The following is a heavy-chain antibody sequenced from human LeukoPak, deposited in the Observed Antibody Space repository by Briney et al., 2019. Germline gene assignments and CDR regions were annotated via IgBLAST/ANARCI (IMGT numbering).Heavy chain of an antibody. D-gene: IGHD3-10*01. CDR1: GGSFSGYY. Sequence: SETLSLTCAVYGGSFSGYYWSWIRQPPGKGLEWIGEINHSGSTNYNPSLKSRVTISVDTSKNQFSLKLSSVTAADTAVYYCARANTYYYGSGSFDWGQGTLVTVSS. V-gene: IGHV4-34*01. CDR2: INHSGST. J-gene: IGHJ4*02. CDR3: ARANTYYYGSGSFD.